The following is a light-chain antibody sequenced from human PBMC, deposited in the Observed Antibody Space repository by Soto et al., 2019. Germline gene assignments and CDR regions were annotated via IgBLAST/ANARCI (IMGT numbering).Light chain of an antibody. J-gene: IGKJ5*01. V-gene: IGKV3-11*01. Sequence: VLTQSPATLSLSPGERATLSCRASQSVSSYLAWYQQKPGQAPRLLIYDASNRATGIPARFSGSGSGTDFTLTISSLEPEDFAVYYCQQRSNWFTFGQGTRLEIK. CDR3: QQRSNWFT. CDR1: QSVSSY. CDR2: DAS.